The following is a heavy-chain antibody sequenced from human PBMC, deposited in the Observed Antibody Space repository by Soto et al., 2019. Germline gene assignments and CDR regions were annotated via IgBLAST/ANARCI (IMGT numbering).Heavy chain of an antibody. CDR3: AREVHYYGSGGPNYF. V-gene: IGHV3-74*01. Sequence: GGSLRLSCAASGFTFSSYWMHWVRQAPGKGLVWVSRINSDGSSTSYADSVKGRFTISRDNAKNTLYLQMNSLRAEDTGGDYCAREVHYYGSGGPNYFRGQGTLVTVSS. J-gene: IGHJ4*02. D-gene: IGHD3-10*01. CDR2: INSDGSST. CDR1: GFTFSSYW.